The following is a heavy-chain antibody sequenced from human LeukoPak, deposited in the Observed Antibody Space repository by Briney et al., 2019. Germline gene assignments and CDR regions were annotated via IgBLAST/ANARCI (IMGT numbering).Heavy chain of an antibody. CDR3: ARDRYSSSWSTNAFDI. Sequence: PSETLSLTCTVSGGSISGYYWSWIRQPAGKGLEWIGRIDISGSTNYKSSLKSRVTMSVDTSKNHFSLRLISVTAADTAVYYCARDRYSSSWSTNAFDIWGQGTMVTVSS. V-gene: IGHV4-4*07. CDR2: IDISGST. D-gene: IGHD6-13*01. J-gene: IGHJ3*02. CDR1: GGSISGYY.